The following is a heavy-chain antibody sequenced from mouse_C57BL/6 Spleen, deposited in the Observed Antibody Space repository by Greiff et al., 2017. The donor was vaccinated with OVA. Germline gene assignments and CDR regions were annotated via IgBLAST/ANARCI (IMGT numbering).Heavy chain of an antibody. Sequence: EVKLVESGGGLVKPGGSLKLSCAASGFTFSSYAMSWVRQTPEKRLEWVATISDGGSYTYYPDNVKGRFTISRDNAKNNLYLQMSHLKSEDTAMYYCARGEGYDGFDYWGHGTTLTVSS. J-gene: IGHJ2*01. D-gene: IGHD2-2*01. CDR2: ISDGGSYT. CDR3: ARGEGYDGFDY. V-gene: IGHV5-4*03. CDR1: GFTFSSYA.